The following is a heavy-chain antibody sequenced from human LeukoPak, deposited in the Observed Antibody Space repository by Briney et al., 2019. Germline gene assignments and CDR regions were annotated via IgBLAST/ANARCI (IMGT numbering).Heavy chain of an antibody. V-gene: IGHV5-10-1*01. CDR2: IDPSDSYT. D-gene: IGHD3-9*01. J-gene: IGHJ4*02. Sequence: GESLRISCKGSGYTFTSYWITWVRQMPGKGLGWMGRIDPSDSYTNHSTSFQGHVTISPAKSISTAYLQWSSLKASDTAMYYWARLEYDIVTGYRFGYWGQGTLVTVSS. CDR3: ARLEYDIVTGYRFGY. CDR1: GYTFTSYW.